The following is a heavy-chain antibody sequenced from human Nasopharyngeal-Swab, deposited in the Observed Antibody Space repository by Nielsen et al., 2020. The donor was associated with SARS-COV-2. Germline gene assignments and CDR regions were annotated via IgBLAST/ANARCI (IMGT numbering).Heavy chain of an antibody. Sequence: GSLRLSCAASGFTFSDYYMSWIRQAPGKGLEWVSYISSSGSTIYYADSVKGRFTISRDNAKNSLYLQMNSLRAEDTAVYYCARDQYYYDSSGPAFDIWGQGTMVTVSS. J-gene: IGHJ3*02. V-gene: IGHV3-11*01. CDR3: ARDQYYYDSSGPAFDI. CDR1: GFTFSDYY. D-gene: IGHD3-22*01. CDR2: ISSSGSTI.